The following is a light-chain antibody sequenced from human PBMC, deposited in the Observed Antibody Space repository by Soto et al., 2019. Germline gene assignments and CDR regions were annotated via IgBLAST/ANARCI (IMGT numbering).Light chain of an antibody. CDR1: QTFGAY. CDR3: QQNFNFPLT. CDR2: GGA. J-gene: IGKJ4*01. Sequence: DIQLTQSPSSLSASLGDRVTITCRASQTFGAYLNWYQQKADQAPRLLIHGGATLQRGVPSRFSGSGSRTEFTLTITDLQPEDFASYYCQQNFNFPLTFGGGTRVEIK. V-gene: IGKV1-39*01.